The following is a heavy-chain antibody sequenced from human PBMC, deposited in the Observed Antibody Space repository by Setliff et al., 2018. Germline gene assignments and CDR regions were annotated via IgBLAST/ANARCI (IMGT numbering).Heavy chain of an antibody. CDR2: VYDTGST. J-gene: IGHJ4*02. CDR1: TASMTYYY. CDR3: ASRDYYDNRGSLDF. Sequence: SETLSLTCSVSTASMTYYYWSWIRQPPGKGLEWVGHVYDTGSTKYSPSLKGRVTISMDTSVNEFSLRLTSVTAADTAMYYCASRDYYDNRGSLDFWGQGTLVTVSS. D-gene: IGHD3-22*01. V-gene: IGHV4-59*08.